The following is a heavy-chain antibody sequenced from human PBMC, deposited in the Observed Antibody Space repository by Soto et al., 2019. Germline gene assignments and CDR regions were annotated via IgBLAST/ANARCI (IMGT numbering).Heavy chain of an antibody. CDR3: ARVTMVRGVIKSPYYYYYMDV. V-gene: IGHV3-20*01. Sequence: GGSLRLSCAASGFTFDDYGMSWVRQDPGKGLEWVSGINWNGGSTGYADSVKGRFTISRDNAKNSLYLQMNSLRAEDTALYHCARVTMVRGVIKSPYYYYYMDVWGKGTTVTVSS. CDR2: INWNGGST. J-gene: IGHJ6*03. D-gene: IGHD3-10*01. CDR1: GFTFDDYG.